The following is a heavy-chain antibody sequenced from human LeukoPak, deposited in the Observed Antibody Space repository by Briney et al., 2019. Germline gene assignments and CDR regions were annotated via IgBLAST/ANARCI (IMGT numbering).Heavy chain of an antibody. CDR1: GFTFSSYW. J-gene: IGHJ3*02. CDR3: ARGGWYLYNALDI. D-gene: IGHD6-19*01. Sequence: GGSLRLSCAASGFTFSSYWMSWVRQAPGKGLEWVANIKQDGSEKYYVDSVKGRFTISRDNAKNSLYLQMNSLGAEDTAVYYCARGGWYLYNALDIWGQGTLVTVSS. CDR2: IKQDGSEK. V-gene: IGHV3-7*01.